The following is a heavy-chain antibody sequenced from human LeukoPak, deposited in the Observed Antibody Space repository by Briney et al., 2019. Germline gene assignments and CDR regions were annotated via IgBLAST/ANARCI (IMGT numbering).Heavy chain of an antibody. V-gene: IGHV3-23*01. D-gene: IGHD3-9*01. CDR3: AKAGIRYSRSYYYYGMDV. J-gene: IGHJ6*04. CDR1: EFTFSSYA. CDR2: ISGSGGST. Sequence: GWSLRLSCAASEFTFSSYAMSWVRQAPGKVLDWVSAISGSGGSTYYADSVKGRFTISRDNSKNTLYLQMNSLRAEDTAFFFHAKAGIRYSRSYYYYGMDVWGKGTTVTVSS.